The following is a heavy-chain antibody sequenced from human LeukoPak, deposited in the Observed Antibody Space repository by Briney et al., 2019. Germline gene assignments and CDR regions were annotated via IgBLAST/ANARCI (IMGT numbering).Heavy chain of an antibody. Sequence: SETLSLTCAVYGGSFSGYYWSWIRQPPGKGLEWIGEINHSGSTNYNPSLKSRVTISVDTSKNQFSLKLSSVTAADTAVYYCVRIAIPYSSGWYGGPRYYYYYMDVWGKGTTVTVSS. D-gene: IGHD6-19*01. J-gene: IGHJ6*03. CDR3: VRIAIPYSSGWYGGPRYYYYYMDV. CDR1: GGSFSGYY. CDR2: INHSGST. V-gene: IGHV4-34*01.